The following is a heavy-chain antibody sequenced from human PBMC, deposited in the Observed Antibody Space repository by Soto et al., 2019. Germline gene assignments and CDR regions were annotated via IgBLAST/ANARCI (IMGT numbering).Heavy chain of an antibody. D-gene: IGHD6-19*01. CDR2: ISGSGGST. CDR1: GFTFSSYA. V-gene: IGHV3-23*01. CDR3: AKFFGPTSIAVAGFGHHNAFDI. J-gene: IGHJ3*02. Sequence: GGSLRLSCAASGFTFSSYAMSWVRQAPGKGLEWVSAISGSGGSTYYADSVKGRFTISRDNSKNTLYLQMNSLRAEDTAVYYCAKFFGPTSIAVAGFGHHNAFDIWGQGTMVTVSS.